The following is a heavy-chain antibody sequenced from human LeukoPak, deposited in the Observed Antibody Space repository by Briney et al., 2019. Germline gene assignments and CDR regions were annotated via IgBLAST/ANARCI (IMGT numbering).Heavy chain of an antibody. V-gene: IGHV4-59*01. CDR3: ARGGVNYKIASP. CDR1: GGXITSYY. D-gene: IGHD3-10*01. J-gene: IGHJ5*02. Sequence: SETLSLTCTVSGGXITSYYWSWIRQPPGKGLEWIGYIYYSGSTNYNPSLKSRVTISVDTSKNQFSLKLSSVTAADTAVYYCARGGVNYKIASPWGQGALVTVSS. CDR2: IYYSGST.